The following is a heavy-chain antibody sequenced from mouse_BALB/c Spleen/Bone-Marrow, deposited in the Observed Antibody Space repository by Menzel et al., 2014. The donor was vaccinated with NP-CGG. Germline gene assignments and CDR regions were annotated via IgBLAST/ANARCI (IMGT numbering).Heavy chain of an antibody. CDR3: ARGSLLRLRYYAMDY. V-gene: IGHV2-9*02. Sequence: LVESGPGLVAPPQSLSITCTVSGFSLTSYGVHWVRQPPGKGLEWLGVIWAGGSTNYNSALMSRPSISKDNSKSQVFIKMNSLQTDDTAMYYCARGSLLRLRYYAMDYWGQGTSVTVSS. J-gene: IGHJ4*01. CDR1: GFSLTSYG. CDR2: IWAGGST. D-gene: IGHD1-2*01.